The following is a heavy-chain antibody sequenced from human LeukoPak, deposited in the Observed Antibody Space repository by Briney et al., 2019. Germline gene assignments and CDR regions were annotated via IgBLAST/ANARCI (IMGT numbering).Heavy chain of an antibody. V-gene: IGHV4-59*01. CDR3: ARAPYYYDSSGYSNWFDP. CDR2: IYYSGST. D-gene: IGHD3-22*01. Sequence: SETLSLTCTVSGGSISSYYWSWLRQPPGKGLEWIGYIYYSGSTNYNPSLKSRVTISVDTSKNQFSLKLSSVTAADTAVYYCARAPYYYDSSGYSNWFDPWGQGTLVTVSS. CDR1: GGSISSYY. J-gene: IGHJ5*02.